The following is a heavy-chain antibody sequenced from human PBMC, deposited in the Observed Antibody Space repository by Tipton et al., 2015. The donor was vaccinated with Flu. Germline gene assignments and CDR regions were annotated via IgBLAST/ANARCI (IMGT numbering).Heavy chain of an antibody. Sequence: SLRLSCAASGFTFSNYALHWVRQAPGKGLEWVAAIPYDGTNRYYTASVKGRFAISRDNSKNTVYLQMNSLRGDDTAVYFCARDTTGITSSPDYWGQGTLVTASS. J-gene: IGHJ4*02. D-gene: IGHD1-1*01. V-gene: IGHV3-30*09. CDR1: GFTFSNYA. CDR3: ARDTTGITSSPDY. CDR2: IPYDGTNR.